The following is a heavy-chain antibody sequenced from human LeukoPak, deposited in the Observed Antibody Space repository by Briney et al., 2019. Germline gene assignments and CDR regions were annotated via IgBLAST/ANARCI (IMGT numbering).Heavy chain of an antibody. Sequence: PGGSLRLSCAASGFTFTNYGMHWVRQAIGKGLEWVSGIGTAGDTYYPGSVKGRFTISRENAKNSVYLQMNSLRAGDTAVYYCVRLSPYDSSGYYYDYWGQGTLVTVSS. D-gene: IGHD3-22*01. CDR3: VRLSPYDSSGYYYDY. V-gene: IGHV3-13*01. CDR2: IGTAGDT. J-gene: IGHJ4*02. CDR1: GFTFTNYG.